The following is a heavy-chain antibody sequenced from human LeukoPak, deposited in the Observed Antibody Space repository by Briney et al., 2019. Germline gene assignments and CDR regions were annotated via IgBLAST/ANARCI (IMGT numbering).Heavy chain of an antibody. Sequence: GGSLRLSCAASGFTFGSYAIYWGRQAPGKGLEWVSGISGSGGITYFADSVKGRFTISRDNSRNTVYLQINSLRAEDTALYYCAKTRAGNSSGRDPGWPMDYWGQGTLVTVSS. V-gene: IGHV3-23*01. D-gene: IGHD3-22*01. J-gene: IGHJ4*02. CDR3: AKTRAGNSSGRDPGWPMDY. CDR2: ISGSGGIT. CDR1: GFTFGSYA.